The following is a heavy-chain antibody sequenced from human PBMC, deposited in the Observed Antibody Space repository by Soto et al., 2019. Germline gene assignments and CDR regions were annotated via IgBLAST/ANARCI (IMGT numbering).Heavy chain of an antibody. V-gene: IGHV4-30-4*01. J-gene: IGHJ4*02. CDR1: GGSISIGDYY. D-gene: IGHD4-17*01. Sequence: SETLSLTCTVSGGSISIGDYYWVWIRQPPGKGLEWIGYIYYSGSTYYNPSLKSRVTISVDTSKNQFSLKLSSVTAADTAVYYCARREIGMTTVTSFDNWGQGTLVTVSS. CDR2: IYYSGST. CDR3: ARREIGMTTVTSFDN.